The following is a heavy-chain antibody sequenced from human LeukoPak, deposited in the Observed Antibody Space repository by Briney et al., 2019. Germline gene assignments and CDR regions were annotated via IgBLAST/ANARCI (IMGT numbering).Heavy chain of an antibody. Sequence: GGSLRLSCAASGFTFSSYYMNWVRQAPGKGMEWVSYISSSGSTIYYADSVKGRFTISRDNAKNSLYLQMNSLRAEVTAVYFFARDLDCWTAFDIWGQGTMVTVSS. CDR3: ARDLDCWTAFDI. J-gene: IGHJ3*02. CDR1: GFTFSSYY. D-gene: IGHD3/OR15-3a*01. V-gene: IGHV3-48*03. CDR2: ISSSGSTI.